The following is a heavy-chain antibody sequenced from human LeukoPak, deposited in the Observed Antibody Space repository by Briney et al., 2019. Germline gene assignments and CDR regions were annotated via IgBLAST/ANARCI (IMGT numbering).Heavy chain of an antibody. Sequence: NPSETLSLTCAVSGYSISSGYYWGWIRQPPGKGLERIGSIYHSGSTFYNPSLKSRVTISVDTSKNQFSLKLSSVTAADTAVYYCMRHFGVVTGGFDYWGQGTLVTVSS. J-gene: IGHJ4*02. V-gene: IGHV4-38-2*01. D-gene: IGHD3-3*01. CDR2: IYHSGST. CDR3: MRHFGVVTGGFDY. CDR1: GYSISSGYY.